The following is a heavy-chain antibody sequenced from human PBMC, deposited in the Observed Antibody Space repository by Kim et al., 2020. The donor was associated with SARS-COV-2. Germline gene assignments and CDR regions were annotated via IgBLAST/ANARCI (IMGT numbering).Heavy chain of an antibody. J-gene: IGHJ4*02. CDR2: IRSKANGGTT. V-gene: IGHV3-15*01. CDR3: TTAPIVGYCGGDCSSVDQ. Sequence: GGSLRLSCAASGFPFTDAWMSWVRQAPGKGLEWVGRIRSKANGGTTEYAASVKGRFTVSRDDSKNTLHLQMTSLKPEDTAVYYCTTAPIVGYCGGDCSSVDQWGQGTLVIVSP. CDR1: GFPFTDAW. D-gene: IGHD2-21*02.